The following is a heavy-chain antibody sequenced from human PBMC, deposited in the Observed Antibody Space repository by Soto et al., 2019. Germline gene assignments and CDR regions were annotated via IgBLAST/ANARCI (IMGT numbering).Heavy chain of an antibody. CDR1: GYTFTSYA. CDR3: ARERGRGSFIYYYMDV. Sequence: ASVKVSCKASGYTFTSYAMHWVRQAPGQRLEWMGWINAGNGNTKYSQKFQGRVTITRDTSASTAYMELSSLRSEDTAVYYCARERGRGSFIYYYMDVWGKGTTVTVSS. CDR2: INAGNGNT. J-gene: IGHJ6*03. D-gene: IGHD3-16*01. V-gene: IGHV1-3*01.